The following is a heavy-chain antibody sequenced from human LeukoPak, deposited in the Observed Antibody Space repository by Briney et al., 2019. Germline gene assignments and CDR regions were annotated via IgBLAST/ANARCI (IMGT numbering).Heavy chain of an antibody. V-gene: IGHV4-39*01. CDR2: MYYSGSS. D-gene: IGHD1-26*01. Sequence: SETLSLTCIVSGGSISSSSYYWGWIRQPPGKGLEWIGTMYYSGSSYYNPSLKSRVTISVDTSKIQFSLKLSSVTAADTAVYYCARGLIVGGSTDYWGQGTLVTVSS. CDR3: ARGLIVGGSTDY. CDR1: GGSISSSSYY. J-gene: IGHJ4*02.